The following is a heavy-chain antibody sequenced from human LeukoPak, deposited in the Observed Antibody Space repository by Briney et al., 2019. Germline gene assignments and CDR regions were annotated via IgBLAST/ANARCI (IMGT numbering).Heavy chain of an antibody. V-gene: IGHV4-59*01. CDR1: GGSISSYY. CDR3: ARDKVRPDYYGSGSQGEYFQH. CDR2: IYYSGST. D-gene: IGHD3-10*01. Sequence: SETLSLTCTVSGGSISSYYWSWIRQPPGKGLEWIGYIYYSGSTNYNPSLKSRVTISVDTSKNQFSLKLSSVTAADTAVYYCARDKVRPDYYGSGSQGEYFQHWGQGTLVTVSS. J-gene: IGHJ1*01.